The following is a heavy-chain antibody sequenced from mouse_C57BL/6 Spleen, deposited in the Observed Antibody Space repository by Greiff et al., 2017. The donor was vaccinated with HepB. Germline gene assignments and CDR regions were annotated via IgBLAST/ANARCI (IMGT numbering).Heavy chain of an antibody. CDR1: GYTFTSYG. CDR3: AKGYYGSSYDY. V-gene: IGHV1-81*01. D-gene: IGHD1-1*01. CDR2: IYPRSGNT. Sequence: VQLQESGAELARPGASVKLSCKASGYTFTSYGISWVKQRTGQGLEWIGEIYPRSGNTYYNEKFKGKATLTADKSSSTAYMELRSLTSEDSAVYFCAKGYYGSSYDYWGQGTTLTVSS. J-gene: IGHJ2*01.